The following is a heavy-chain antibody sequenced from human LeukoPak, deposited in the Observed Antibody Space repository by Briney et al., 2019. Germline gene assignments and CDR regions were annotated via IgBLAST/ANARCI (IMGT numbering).Heavy chain of an antibody. CDR2: IYYSGST. CDR1: GDSTSSSSYY. J-gene: IGHJ4*02. Sequence: SETLSLTCTVSGDSTSSSSYYWGWIRQPPGKGLEWMGNIYYSGSTYYNPSLKSRVTISVDTSKNQFSLKLSSVTAADTAVYYCARQPIVGATTVDYWGQGTLVTVSS. D-gene: IGHD1-26*01. V-gene: IGHV4-39*01. CDR3: ARQPIVGATTVDY.